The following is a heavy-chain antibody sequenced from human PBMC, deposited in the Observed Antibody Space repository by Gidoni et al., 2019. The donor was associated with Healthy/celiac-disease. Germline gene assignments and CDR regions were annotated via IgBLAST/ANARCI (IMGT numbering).Heavy chain of an antibody. J-gene: IGHJ6*02. V-gene: IGHV1-18*04. CDR2: ISAYNGNT. Sequence: QVQLVQSGAEVKKPGASVKVSCKASGYTFPSYGISWVRQAPGQGLEWMGWISAYNGNTNEAQKLQGRVTMTTDTSTSTAYMELRSLRSDDTAVYYCARDPTLTFGELYPHLRYGMDVWGQGTTVTVSS. CDR3: ARDPTLTFGELYPHLRYGMDV. D-gene: IGHD3-10*01. CDR1: GYTFPSYG.